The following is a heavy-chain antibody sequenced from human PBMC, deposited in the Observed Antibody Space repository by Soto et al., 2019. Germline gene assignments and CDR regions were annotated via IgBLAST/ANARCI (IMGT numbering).Heavy chain of an antibody. CDR3: ARGTLVGRGDFDY. CDR1: GGSISSGGSY. Sequence: SETLSLTCTVSGGSISSGGSYWSWIRQHPGKGLEWIGYIYYSGSSYYNPSLKSRVTISIDTSKNQFSLKLTSVTAADTAVYYCARGTLVGRGDFDYWGQGSLVTVSS. J-gene: IGHJ4*02. V-gene: IGHV4-31*03. CDR2: IYYSGSS. D-gene: IGHD2-15*01.